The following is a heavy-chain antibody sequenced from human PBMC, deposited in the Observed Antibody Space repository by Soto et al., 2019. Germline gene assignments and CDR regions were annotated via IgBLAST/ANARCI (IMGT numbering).Heavy chain of an antibody. CDR3: ARLSVDQPVTYYYYGMDV. D-gene: IGHD2-2*01. CDR2: IDPSDSYT. J-gene: IGHJ6*02. CDR1: GYSFTSYW. Sequence: PGESLKISCKGSGYSFTSYWISWVRQMPGKGLEWMGRIDPSDSYTNYSPSFQGHVTISADKSISTAYLQWSSLKASDTAMYYCARLSVDQPVTYYYYGMDVWGQGTTVTVSS. V-gene: IGHV5-10-1*01.